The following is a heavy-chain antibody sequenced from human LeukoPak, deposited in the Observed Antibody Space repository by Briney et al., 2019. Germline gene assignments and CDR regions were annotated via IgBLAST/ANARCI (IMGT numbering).Heavy chain of an antibody. CDR1: GGTFISYT. CDR2: IIPILGIA. CDR3: ARGRGYTIDY. V-gene: IGHV1-69*02. D-gene: IGHD5-18*01. J-gene: IGHJ4*02. Sequence: SXXVSCKASGGTFISYTISWVRQAPGQGLEWMGRIIPILGIANYAQKFQGRVTITADKSTSTAYMELSSLRSEDTAVYYCARGRGYTIDYWGQGTLVTVSS.